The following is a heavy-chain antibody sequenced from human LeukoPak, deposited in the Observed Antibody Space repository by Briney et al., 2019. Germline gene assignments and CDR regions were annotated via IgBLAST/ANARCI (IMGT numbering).Heavy chain of an antibody. V-gene: IGHV4-30-2*01. Sequence: PSQTLSLTCTVSGGSISSGGYYWSWIRQPPGKGQEWIGYIYHSGSTYYNPSLKSRVTISVDRSKNHFSLNLTSVTAADTAVYYCARGDDGIDYWGQGALVTVSS. CDR1: GGSISSGGYY. CDR3: ARGDDGIDY. J-gene: IGHJ4*02. D-gene: IGHD1-1*01. CDR2: IYHSGST.